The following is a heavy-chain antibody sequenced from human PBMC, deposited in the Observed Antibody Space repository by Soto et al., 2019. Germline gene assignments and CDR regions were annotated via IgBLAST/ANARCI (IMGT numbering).Heavy chain of an antibody. CDR2: INPNSGGT. D-gene: IGHD2-2*01. J-gene: IGHJ5*02. CDR3: ARDYYDCSSTSCYGGWFDP. CDR1: GYTFTGYY. V-gene: IGHV1-2*04. Sequence: ASVKVSCKASGYTFTGYYMHWVRQAPGQGLEWMGWINPNSGGTNYAQKFQGWVTMTRDTSISTAYMELSRLRSDDTAVYYCARDYYDCSSTSCYGGWFDPWGQGTLGTVSS.